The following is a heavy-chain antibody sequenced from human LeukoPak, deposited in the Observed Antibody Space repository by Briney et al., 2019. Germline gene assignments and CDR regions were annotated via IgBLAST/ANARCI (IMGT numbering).Heavy chain of an antibody. CDR3: ARVDRDYYDSGSSFEY. J-gene: IGHJ4*02. CDR2: FYYSGST. Sequence: SETLSLTCTVSGGSISSYYWSWIRQPPGKGLEWIGYFYYSGSTNYNPSLKSRVTISVDTSKNQFSLKLSSVTAADTAVYYCARVDRDYYDSGSSFEYWGQGTLVTVSS. D-gene: IGHD3-10*01. V-gene: IGHV4-59*01. CDR1: GGSISSYY.